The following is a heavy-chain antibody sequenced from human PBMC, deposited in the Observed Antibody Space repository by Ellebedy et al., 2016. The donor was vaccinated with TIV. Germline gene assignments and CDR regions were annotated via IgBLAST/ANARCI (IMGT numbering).Heavy chain of an antibody. CDR1: GGSISSYY. CDR2: IYYSGST. CDR3: ARHGGSYYSINWFDP. V-gene: IGHV4-59*08. J-gene: IGHJ5*02. Sequence: PSETLSLTCTVSGGSISSYYWSWIRQPPGKGLEWIGYIYYSGSTNYNPSLKRRVTISVDTSKNQFSLTLSSVTAADTAVYYCARHGGSYYSINWFDPWGQGTLVTVSS. D-gene: IGHD3-22*01.